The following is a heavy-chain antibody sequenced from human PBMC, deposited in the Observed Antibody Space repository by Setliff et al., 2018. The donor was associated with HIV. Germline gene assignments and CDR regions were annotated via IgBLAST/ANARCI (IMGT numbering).Heavy chain of an antibody. CDR2: IYHSGST. CDR1: GGSIGSHY. D-gene: IGHD3-10*01. J-gene: IGHJ4*02. CDR3: ATFGMVRGVPWYFDF. V-gene: IGHV4-59*04. Sequence: SETLSLTCSVSGGSIGSHYWTWIRQPPGKGLEWIGSIYHSGSTYYNPSLKSRVTISVDTSKNQFSLKLSSVTAADTAVYYCATFGMVRGVPWYFDFWGQGTLVTVSS.